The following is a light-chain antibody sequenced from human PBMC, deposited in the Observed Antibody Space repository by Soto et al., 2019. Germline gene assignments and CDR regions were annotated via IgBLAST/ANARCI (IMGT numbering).Light chain of an antibody. Sequence: EIVLTQSPGTLSLSPGERATLSCRASQSVSSSYLAWYQQKPGQAPRLLIYGASSRATGIPDRFSGSGSGTDFTLTISRLEPEDFAVYYCQQYGRSPRTVGRGTKVEIK. J-gene: IGKJ1*01. CDR1: QSVSSSY. CDR3: QQYGRSPRT. V-gene: IGKV3-20*01. CDR2: GAS.